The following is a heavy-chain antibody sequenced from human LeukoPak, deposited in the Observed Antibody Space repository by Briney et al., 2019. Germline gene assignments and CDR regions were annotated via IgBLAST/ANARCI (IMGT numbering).Heavy chain of an antibody. CDR2: ISGSGGTT. CDR1: GFTFSSYV. J-gene: IGHJ3*01. D-gene: IGHD6-19*01. Sequence: GGSLRLSCAASGFTFSSYVMSWVRQAPGKGLEWVSAISGSGGTTYYADSVKGRFTISRDNSKNTVYLHLNNLRAEDTAIYFCAKDPRGTYSGWYTGDAFDVWGQGTMVTVSS. V-gene: IGHV3-23*01. CDR3: AKDPRGTYSGWYTGDAFDV.